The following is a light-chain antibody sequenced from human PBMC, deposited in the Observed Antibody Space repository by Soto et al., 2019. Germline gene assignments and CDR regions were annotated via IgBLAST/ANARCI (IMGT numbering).Light chain of an antibody. CDR1: QSVFYSSNNKHY. V-gene: IGKV4-1*01. Sequence: DIVMTQSPDSLAVSLGERATINCKSSQSVFYSSNNKHYLAWYQQKPGQPPKLLIYWASTRESGVPDRFSGSGSGTDFTLTISSLQADDVAVYYCQQYYSTLYTFGQGTKLEIK. CDR3: QQYYSTLYT. J-gene: IGKJ2*01. CDR2: WAS.